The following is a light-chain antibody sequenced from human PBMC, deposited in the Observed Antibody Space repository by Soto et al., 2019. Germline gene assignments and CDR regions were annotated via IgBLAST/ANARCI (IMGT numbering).Light chain of an antibody. J-gene: IGLJ2*01. Sequence: QSVLTQPPSASGTPGQRVTISCSGSSSNIGSNTVNWYQQLPGTDTKLLIYSNNQRPSGVPDRFSGSKSGTSASLAISGLQSEDEDDYYCAEWEDRRNVVVFGGGTKLTVL. CDR2: SNN. V-gene: IGLV1-44*01. CDR1: SSNIGSNT. CDR3: AEWEDRRNVVV.